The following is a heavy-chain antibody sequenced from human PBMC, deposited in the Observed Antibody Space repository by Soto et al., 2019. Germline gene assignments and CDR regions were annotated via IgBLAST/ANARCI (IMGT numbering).Heavy chain of an antibody. D-gene: IGHD1-26*01. V-gene: IGHV3-23*01. CDR1: GFTFSSYG. CDR3: ARAGGGELPHDAFDI. J-gene: IGHJ3*02. Sequence: PGGSLRLSCAASGFTFSSYGMSWVRQAPGKGLEWVSAISGSGGSTYYADSVKGRFTISRDNSKNTLYLQMNSLRAEDTAVYYCARAGGGELPHDAFDIWGQGTMVTVSS. CDR2: ISGSGGST.